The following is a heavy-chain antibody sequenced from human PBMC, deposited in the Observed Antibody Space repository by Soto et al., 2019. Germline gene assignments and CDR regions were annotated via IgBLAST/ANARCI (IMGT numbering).Heavy chain of an antibody. V-gene: IGHV3-23*01. D-gene: IGHD4-17*01. CDR2: IVATSVTT. Sequence: GGSLRLSCAACGLSFSTYPMTWVRQAQGKQLERLSSIVATSVTTYYADARKGRFTISRDKAKNTLSLQMNSLRAEDTAIYYCANSVIYGDYMSAGDHSGQGTLVTDSS. CDR3: ANSVIYGDYMSAGDH. J-gene: IGHJ4*02. CDR1: GLSFSTYP.